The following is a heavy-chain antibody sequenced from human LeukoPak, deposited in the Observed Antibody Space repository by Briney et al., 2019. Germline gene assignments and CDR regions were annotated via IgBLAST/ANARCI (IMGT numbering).Heavy chain of an antibody. CDR3: ARHVDTAMAHFDY. V-gene: IGHV4-30-4*07. D-gene: IGHD5-18*01. CDR2: IYYSGST. J-gene: IGHJ4*02. CDR1: GGSISSGGYS. Sequence: SETLSLTCAVSGGSISSGGYSWSWIRQPPGKGLEWIGYIYYSGSTYYNPSLKSRVTISVDTSKNQFSLKLSSVTAADTAVYYCARHVDTAMAHFDYWGQGTLVTVSS.